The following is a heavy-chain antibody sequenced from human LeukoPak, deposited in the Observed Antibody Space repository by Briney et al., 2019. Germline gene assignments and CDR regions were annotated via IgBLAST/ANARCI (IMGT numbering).Heavy chain of an antibody. CDR3: VRRNLFDY. CDR2: ISQDGTKQ. V-gene: IGHV3-7*03. J-gene: IGHJ4*02. Sequence: GGSLRLSCAVSEFTFRSFLMSWLRQAPGKGLECVASISQDGTKQYYVDSVRGRFTISRDDAKNSVYLQMNNLRVQDTAVYYCVRRNLFDYWGQGTLVTVSS. CDR1: EFTFRSFL.